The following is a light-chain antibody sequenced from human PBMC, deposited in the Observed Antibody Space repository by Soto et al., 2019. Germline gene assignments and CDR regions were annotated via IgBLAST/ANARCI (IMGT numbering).Light chain of an antibody. CDR1: QSISRW. CDR2: DAS. J-gene: IGKJ5*01. CDR3: QQYNTYST. V-gene: IGKV1-5*01. Sequence: DIQMTQSPSTLSASVGDRVTITCRASQSISRWFAWYQQKPGKAPKALIYDASTLRSGVPSRFSGGGSGTEFTLTISSLQPDDFATYYCQQYNTYSTFGQGTRLEIK.